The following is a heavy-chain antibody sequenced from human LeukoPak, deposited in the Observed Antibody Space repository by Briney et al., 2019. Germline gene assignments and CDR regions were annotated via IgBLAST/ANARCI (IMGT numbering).Heavy chain of an antibody. V-gene: IGHV3-7*01. D-gene: IGHD6-13*01. CDR2: IRQDGGEK. CDR3: ARDGTAPGLYFDL. CDR1: GFTFSSYW. J-gene: IGHJ4*01. Sequence: GGSLRLSCAVSGFTFSSYWMNWVRQAPGKGLEWAASIRQDGGEKSYVDSVKGRFAISRDNTKNSLYLQINSLRAEDTAVYYCARDGTAPGLYFDLWGQGTLVTVSS.